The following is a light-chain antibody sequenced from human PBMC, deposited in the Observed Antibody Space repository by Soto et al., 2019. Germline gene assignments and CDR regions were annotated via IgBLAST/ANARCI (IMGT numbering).Light chain of an antibody. Sequence: EVVLTQSPATLSVSPGGRATLSCRASQSVSSSYLAWYQQKPGQAPRLLIYGASNRATGVPDRFSGSGSGTDFTLTISSLQSEDFAVYYCQQYNNWPWTFGQGTKVDIK. CDR1: QSVSSSY. CDR3: QQYNNWPWT. CDR2: GAS. J-gene: IGKJ1*01. V-gene: IGKV3D-15*01.